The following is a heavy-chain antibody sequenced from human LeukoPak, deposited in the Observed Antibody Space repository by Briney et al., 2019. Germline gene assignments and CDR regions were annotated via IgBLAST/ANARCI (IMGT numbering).Heavy chain of an antibody. J-gene: IGHJ6*03. V-gene: IGHV1-2*06. CDR3: AKGSYPYYYYYTDV. D-gene: IGHD1-26*01. Sequence: ASVKVSCKASGYTFTGYYMHWMRQAPGQGLEWMGRINPNSGGTNYAQKFQGRVTMTRDTSISTAYMELSRLRSDDTAVYYCAKGSYPYYYYYTDVWGKGTTVTVSS. CDR2: INPNSGGT. CDR1: GYTFTGYY.